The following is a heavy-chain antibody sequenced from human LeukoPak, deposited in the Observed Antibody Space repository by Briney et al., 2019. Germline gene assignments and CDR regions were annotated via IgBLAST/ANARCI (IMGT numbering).Heavy chain of an antibody. V-gene: IGHV1-46*01. CDR1: GYTFTSYY. J-gene: IGHJ4*02. Sequence: ASVKVSCKASGYTFTSYYMHWVRQAPGQGLEWMGIINPSGGSTSYAQKFQGRVTMTRDTSTSAVYMELSSLRSEDTAVYYCARDGEQWLALDYWGQGTLVTVSS. CDR3: ARDGEQWLALDY. D-gene: IGHD6-19*01. CDR2: INPSGGST.